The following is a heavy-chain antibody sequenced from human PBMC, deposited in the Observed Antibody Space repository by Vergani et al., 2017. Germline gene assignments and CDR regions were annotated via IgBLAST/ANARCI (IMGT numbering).Heavy chain of an antibody. Sequence: EVQLVESGGGLVKPGGSLRLSCAASGFTFSSYSMNWVRQAPGKGLEWVGRIKSKTDGGTTDYAAPVKGRFTSSSDDSKNTLYLQMNSLKTEDTAVYYCTTEGDSSPSPYWGQGTLVTVSS. V-gene: IGHV3-15*01. CDR3: TTEGDSSPSPY. CDR2: IKSKTDGGTT. D-gene: IGHD6-19*01. J-gene: IGHJ4*02. CDR1: GFTFSSYS.